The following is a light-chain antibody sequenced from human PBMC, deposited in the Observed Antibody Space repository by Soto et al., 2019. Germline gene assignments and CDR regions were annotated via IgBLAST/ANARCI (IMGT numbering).Light chain of an antibody. J-gene: IGLJ2*01. CDR1: SGHSSYA. V-gene: IGLV4-69*01. CDR2: LNSDGSH. CDR3: QTWNTGTHVV. Sequence: QPVLTQLPSASASLGASVKLTCTLSSGHSSYAIAWHQQQPEKGPRYLMKLNSDGSHNKGDGIPDRFSGSSSGAERYLTISSLQSEDEADYYCQTWNTGTHVVFGGGTKLTVL.